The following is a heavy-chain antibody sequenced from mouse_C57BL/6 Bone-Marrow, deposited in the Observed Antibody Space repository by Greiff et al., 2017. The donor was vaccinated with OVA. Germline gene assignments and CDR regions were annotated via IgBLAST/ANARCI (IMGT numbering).Heavy chain of an antibody. Sequence: QVQLKESGSELRSPGSSVKLSCKDFDSEVFPIAYMSWVRQKPGHGFEWIGGILPSIGRTIYGEKFEDKATLDADTLSNTAYLETNSLTSEDSAIYYCARGITTVVAGFDYWGQGTTLTVSS. J-gene: IGHJ2*01. V-gene: IGHV15-2*01. CDR1: DSEVFPIAY. CDR2: ILPSIGRT. D-gene: IGHD1-1*01. CDR3: ARGITTVVAGFDY.